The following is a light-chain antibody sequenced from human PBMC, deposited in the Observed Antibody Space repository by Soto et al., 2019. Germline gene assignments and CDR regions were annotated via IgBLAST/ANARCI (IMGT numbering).Light chain of an antibody. J-gene: IGLJ2*01. CDR2: EGR. CDR3: CSYANSSTS. CDR1: SSDVGSYNL. Sequence: QSVLTQPASVSGSPGQSITISCTGTSSDVGSYNLVSWYQQHPGKAPRLIIYEGRKRPSGVSNRFSGSKSGNTASLTISGLQAEDEADYYCCSYANSSTSFGGGTKLPS. V-gene: IGLV2-23*01.